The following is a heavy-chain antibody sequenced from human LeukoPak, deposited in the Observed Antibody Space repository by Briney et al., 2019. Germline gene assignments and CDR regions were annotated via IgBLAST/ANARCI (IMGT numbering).Heavy chain of an antibody. J-gene: IGHJ4*02. Sequence: ASVKVSCKASGYTFTSYYMHWVRQPPGQGLEGVGWINSNSGGTNYAQKFQARITMTRDTSISTAYMEMSRLRSDDTAVYYCAREYGGSSSAGYFDYWGQGTLVTVSS. CDR2: INSNSGGT. CDR3: AREYGGSSSAGYFDY. CDR1: GYTFTSYY. D-gene: IGHD2-15*01. V-gene: IGHV1-2*02.